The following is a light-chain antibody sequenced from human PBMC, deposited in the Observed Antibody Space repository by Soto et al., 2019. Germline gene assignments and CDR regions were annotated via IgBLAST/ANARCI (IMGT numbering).Light chain of an antibody. J-gene: IGKJ4*01. CDR2: DAS. V-gene: IGKV3-11*01. CDR3: QQRSNWLT. CDR1: QSVSSY. Sequence: IVFAQFTTTLSLSPRERASLSFRASQSVSSYLAWYQQKPGQAPRLLIYDASNRATGIPARFSGSGSGTDFTLTISSLEPEDFAVYYCQQRSNWLTFGGGTKV.